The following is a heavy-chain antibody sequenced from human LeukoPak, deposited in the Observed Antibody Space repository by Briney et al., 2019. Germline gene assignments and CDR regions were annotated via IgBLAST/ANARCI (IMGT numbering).Heavy chain of an antibody. J-gene: IGHJ5*02. Sequence: PSETLSLTCSVSGAXISNSYWSWIRQPAGKGLEWIGLISGSGTTNYNPSLKSRVTLSVDMSRNQFSLRLTSVTAADTAVYYCARDLIVPPYNWFDPWGQGTLVTVSS. D-gene: IGHD2/OR15-2a*01. CDR1: GAXISNSY. CDR3: ARDLIVPPYNWFDP. V-gene: IGHV4-4*07. CDR2: ISGSGTT.